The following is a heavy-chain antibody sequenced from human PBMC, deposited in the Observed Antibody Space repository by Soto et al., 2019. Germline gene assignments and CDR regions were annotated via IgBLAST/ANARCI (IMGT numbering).Heavy chain of an antibody. CDR1: GGTFSSYA. V-gene: IGHV1-69*13. CDR2: IIPIFGTA. CDR3: ARDRYYYDSSGYRPVYYFDY. Sequence: SVKVSCKASGGTFSSYAISWVRQAPGQGLEWMGGIIPIFGTANYAQKFQGRVTITADESTSTAYMELSSLRSEGTAVYYCARDRYYYDSSGYRPVYYFDYWGQGTLVTVSS. D-gene: IGHD3-22*01. J-gene: IGHJ4*02.